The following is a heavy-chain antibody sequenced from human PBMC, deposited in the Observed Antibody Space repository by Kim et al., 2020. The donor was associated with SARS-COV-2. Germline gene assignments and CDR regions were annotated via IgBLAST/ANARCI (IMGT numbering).Heavy chain of an antibody. CDR2: ISAYNGNT. CDR1: GYTFTSYG. V-gene: IGHV1-18*01. CDR3: ARDHVPYCSSTSCYSSDRWFDP. Sequence: ASVKVSCKASGYTFTSYGISWVRQAPGQGLEWMGWISAYNGNTNYAQKLQGRVTMTTDTSTSTAYMELRSLRSDDTAVYYCARDHVPYCSSTSCYSSDRWFDPWGQGTLVTVSS. D-gene: IGHD2-2*02. J-gene: IGHJ5*02.